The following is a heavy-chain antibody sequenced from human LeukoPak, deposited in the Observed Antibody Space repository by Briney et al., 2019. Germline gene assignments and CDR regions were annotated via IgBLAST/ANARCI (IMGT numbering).Heavy chain of an antibody. CDR2: ISSSSSTI. V-gene: IGHV3-48*04. J-gene: IGHJ3*02. D-gene: IGHD1-1*01. CDR1: GFTFSSYA. Sequence: PGGSLRLSCAASGFTFSSYAMSWVRQAPGKGLEWVSYISSSSSTIYYADSVKGRFTISRDNAKNSLYLQMNSLRAEDTAVYYCARGTLYAFDIWGQGTMVTVSS. CDR3: ARGTLYAFDI.